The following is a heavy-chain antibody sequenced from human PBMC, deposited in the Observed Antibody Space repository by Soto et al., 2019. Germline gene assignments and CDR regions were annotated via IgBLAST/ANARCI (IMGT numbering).Heavy chain of an antibody. CDR2: ISSSSSVI. D-gene: IGHD7-27*01. V-gene: IGHV3-48*01. Sequence: EVQLVESGGGLVQPGGSLRLSCATSGFILSDCAMNWVRQAPGKGLERVSYISSSSSVIDYAGSVKGRFTVSRDNARNALYLPLNSLRAEDTAVYYCARDLSWGSNWYYYMDVWGKGTTVTVSS. CDR3: ARDLSWGSNWYYYMDV. CDR1: GFILSDCA. J-gene: IGHJ6*03.